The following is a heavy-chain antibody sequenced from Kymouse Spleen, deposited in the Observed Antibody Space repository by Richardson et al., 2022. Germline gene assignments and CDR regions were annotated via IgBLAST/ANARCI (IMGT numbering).Heavy chain of an antibody. CDR2: IWYDGSNK. Sequence: QVQLVESGGGVVQPGRSLRLSCAASGFTFSSYGMHWVRQAPGKGLEWVAVIWYDGSNKYYADSVKGRFTISRDNSKNTLYLQMNSLRAEDTAVYYCAREGDILTGYPYWYFDLWGRGTLVTVSS. D-gene: IGHD3-9*01. V-gene: IGHV3-33*01. J-gene: IGHJ2*01. CDR3: AREGDILTGYPYWYFDL. CDR1: GFTFSSYG.